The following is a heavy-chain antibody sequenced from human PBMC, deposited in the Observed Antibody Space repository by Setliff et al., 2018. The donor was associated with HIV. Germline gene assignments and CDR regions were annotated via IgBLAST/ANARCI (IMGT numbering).Heavy chain of an antibody. CDR2: IYTSGTT. CDR1: GGSISSVTYY. J-gene: IGHJ5*02. Sequence: SETLSLTCTVSGGSISSVTYYWSWIRQPAGKGLEWIGHIYTSGTTNYNPSLKSRVTISLDTSKNQFSLKLSSVTAADTAVYYCARDRICSGGSCYVGWFDPWGQGTLVTVSS. CDR3: ARDRICSGGSCYVGWFDP. D-gene: IGHD2-15*01. V-gene: IGHV4-61*09.